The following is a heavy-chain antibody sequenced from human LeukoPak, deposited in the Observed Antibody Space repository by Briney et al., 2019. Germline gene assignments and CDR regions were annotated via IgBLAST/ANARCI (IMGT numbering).Heavy chain of an antibody. J-gene: IGHJ3*02. CDR3: ARESGDQAFDI. CDR2: IGSSSRSI. CDR1: GFTFSSYG. Sequence: GGSLRLSCAASGFTFSSYGMHWVRQAPGEGLEWVSCIGSSSRSIYYADSVKGRFTISRDNAKNSLYLQMNSLRAEDTALYYCARESGDQAFDIWGQGTMVTVSS. D-gene: IGHD1-26*01. V-gene: IGHV3-21*01.